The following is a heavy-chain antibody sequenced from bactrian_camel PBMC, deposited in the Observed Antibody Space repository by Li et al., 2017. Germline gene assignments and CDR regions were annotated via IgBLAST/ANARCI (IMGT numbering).Heavy chain of an antibody. CDR3: AADYARARGNCPFGY. CDR2: IDNDGST. J-gene: IGHJ6*01. V-gene: IGHV3S53*01. Sequence: QVQLVESGGGSVQAGGSLRLSCAASEYIFKNACMGWFRQAPGKEREGVAFIDNDGSTRYADSVKGRFAISQDNARNTLYLQMDSLKPDDTALYYCAADYARARGNCPFGYWGQGTQVTVS. CDR1: EYIFKNAC. D-gene: IGHD1*01.